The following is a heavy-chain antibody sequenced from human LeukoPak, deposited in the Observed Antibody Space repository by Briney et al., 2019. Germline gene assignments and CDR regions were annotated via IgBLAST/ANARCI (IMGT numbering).Heavy chain of an antibody. D-gene: IGHD3-3*01. J-gene: IGHJ4*02. V-gene: IGHV1-2*02. CDR3: ARSSITIFGVVISIDY. Sequence: GASVKVSCKASGYTFTGYYMHWVRQAPGQGLEWMGWINPNSGGTNYAQKFQGRVTMTRDTSISTAYMELSRLRSDDTAVYYCARSSITIFGVVISIDYWGQGTPVTVSS. CDR2: INPNSGGT. CDR1: GYTFTGYY.